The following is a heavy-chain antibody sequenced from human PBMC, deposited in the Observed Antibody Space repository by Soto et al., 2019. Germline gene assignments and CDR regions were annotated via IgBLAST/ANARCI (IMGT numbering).Heavy chain of an antibody. Sequence: EVQLVESGGGLVQPGGSLRLSCAASGFTISSYWMSWVRQAPGKGPEWVANIKEDGREKYYVDSVKGRFTISRDNAKNSLYLQMNSLRAEDTAVYYCANGGKNFDSWGQGTLVTVSS. V-gene: IGHV3-7*05. CDR1: GFTISSYW. D-gene: IGHD3-16*01. CDR2: IKEDGREK. J-gene: IGHJ4*02. CDR3: ANGGKNFDS.